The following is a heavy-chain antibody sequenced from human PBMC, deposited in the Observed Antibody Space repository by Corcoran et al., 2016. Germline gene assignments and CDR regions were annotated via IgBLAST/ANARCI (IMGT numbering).Heavy chain of an antibody. CDR3: ARARNYGDRNWFDP. J-gene: IGHJ5*02. D-gene: IGHD4-17*01. V-gene: IGHV3-74*01. Sequence: EVQLVESGGGLVQPGGSLRLSCAASGFTFSSYWMHWVRQAPGKGLVWVSRINSDGRSTSYADSVKGRFTISRDNAKNTLYLQMNRLRAEDTAVYYCARARNYGDRNWFDPWGQGTLVTVSS. CDR1: GFTFSSYW. CDR2: INSDGRST.